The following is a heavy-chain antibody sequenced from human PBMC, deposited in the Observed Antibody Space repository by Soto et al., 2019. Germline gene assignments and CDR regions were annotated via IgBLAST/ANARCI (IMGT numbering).Heavy chain of an antibody. V-gene: IGHV3-66*01. CDR1: GFTVSSNY. J-gene: IGHJ3*02. Sequence: GGSLRLSCAASGFTVSSNYMSWVRQAPGKGLEWVSVIYSGGSTYYADSVKGRFTISRDNSKNTLYLQMNSLRAEDTAVYYCARDRVKGCSGGSCYSVYDAFDIWGQGKMVTVSS. D-gene: IGHD2-15*01. CDR2: IYSGGST. CDR3: ARDRVKGCSGGSCYSVYDAFDI.